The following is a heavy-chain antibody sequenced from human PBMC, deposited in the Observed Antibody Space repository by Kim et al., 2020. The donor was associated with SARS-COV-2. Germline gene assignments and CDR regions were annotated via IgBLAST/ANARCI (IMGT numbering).Heavy chain of an antibody. D-gene: IGHD1-26*01. CDR2: ISYDGSNK. Sequence: GGSLRLSCAASGFTFSSYAMHWVRQAPGKGLEWVAVISYDGSNKYYADSVKGRFTISRDNSKNTLYLQMNSLRAEDTAVYYCAAEDSGSHGNAFDIWGQGTMVTVSS. V-gene: IGHV3-30-3*01. J-gene: IGHJ3*02. CDR1: GFTFSSYA. CDR3: AAEDSGSHGNAFDI.